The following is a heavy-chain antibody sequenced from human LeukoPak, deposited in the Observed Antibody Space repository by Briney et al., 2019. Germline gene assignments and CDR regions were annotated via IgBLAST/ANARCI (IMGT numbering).Heavy chain of an antibody. CDR3: AREDRYIYGPTLDY. V-gene: IGHV3-48*03. Sequence: GGSLRLSYAASGFAFSGYEVNWVRRAPGKGLEWVSYISTSGSTIYYADSVKGRFTISRDNAKSSLYLQMNSLRAEDTAVYYCAREDRYIYGPTLDYWGQGTLVTVSS. CDR1: GFAFSGYE. CDR2: ISTSGSTI. J-gene: IGHJ4*02. D-gene: IGHD5-18*01.